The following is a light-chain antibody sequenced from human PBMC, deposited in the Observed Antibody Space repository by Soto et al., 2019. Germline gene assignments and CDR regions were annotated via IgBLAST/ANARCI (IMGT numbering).Light chain of an antibody. V-gene: IGLV2-8*01. CDR2: EVN. CDR1: SSDVGSYDY. J-gene: IGLJ1*01. CDR3: SSYAGCNNFPYV. Sequence: QSVLTQPPSASGSPGQSVAISCTGTSSDVGSYDYVSWYQHHPGKAPKLMIYEVNKRPSGVPDRFSGSKSGNTASLTVSGLQAEDEADYYCSSYAGCNNFPYVFVTGTKVTVL.